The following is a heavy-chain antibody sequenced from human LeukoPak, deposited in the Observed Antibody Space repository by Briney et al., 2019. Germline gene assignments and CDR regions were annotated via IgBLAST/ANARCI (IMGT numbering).Heavy chain of an antibody. CDR2: ISCGGIDN. CDR1: GFNFSSYD. J-gene: IGHJ4*02. V-gene: IGHV3-30*04. CDR3: ARDQVGD. D-gene: IGHD3-16*01. Sequence: GGSLRLSCAASGFNFSSYDMHWVRQAPGEGLEWVGLISCGGIDNSYADSVKGRFTISRDSSKNTLFLQMHTLRPEDPAVYYCARDQVGDWGQGTLDTVSS.